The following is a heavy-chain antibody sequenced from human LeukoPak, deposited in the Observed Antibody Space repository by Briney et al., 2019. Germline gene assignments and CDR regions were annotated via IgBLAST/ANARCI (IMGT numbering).Heavy chain of an antibody. D-gene: IGHD3-16*02. J-gene: IGHJ4*02. Sequence: SETLSLTCTVSGGSISSSSYYWGWIRQPPGKGLEWIGSIYYSGSTYYNPSLKSRVTISVDTSKNQFSLKLSSVTAADTAVYYCARALRYDYVWGSYRSYFGYWGQGTLVTVSS. CDR1: GGSISSSSYY. CDR3: ARALRYDYVWGSYRSYFGY. CDR2: IYYSGST. V-gene: IGHV4-39*07.